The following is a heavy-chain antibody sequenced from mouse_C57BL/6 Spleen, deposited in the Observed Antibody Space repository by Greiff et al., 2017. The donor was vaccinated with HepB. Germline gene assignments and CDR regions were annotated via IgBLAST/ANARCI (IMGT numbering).Heavy chain of an antibody. J-gene: IGHJ2*01. Sequence: QVQLKESGAELARPGASVKLSCKASGYTFTSYGISWVKQRTGQGLEWIGEIYPRSGNTYYNEKFKGKATLTAYKSSRTAYMELRSLTSEDSAVYFCARYYGSSYGYWGQGTTLTVSS. CDR2: IYPRSGNT. D-gene: IGHD1-1*01. V-gene: IGHV1-81*01. CDR1: GYTFTSYG. CDR3: ARYYGSSYGY.